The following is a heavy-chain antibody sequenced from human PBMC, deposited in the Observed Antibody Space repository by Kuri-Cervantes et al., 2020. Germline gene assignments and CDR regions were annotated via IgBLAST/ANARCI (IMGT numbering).Heavy chain of an antibody. CDR2: IWYDGSNK. J-gene: IGHJ6*02. D-gene: IGHD3-10*01. V-gene: IGHV3-33*08. CDR1: GFTFSSYG. Sequence: GESLKISCVTSGFTFSSYGMHWVRQAPGKGLEWVAVIWYDGSNKYYADSVKGRFTISRDNSKNTLYLQMNSLRAEDTAVYYCARDSGYYYGSGSQLYYYYGMDVWGQGTTVTVSS. CDR3: ARDSGYYYGSGSQLYYYYGMDV.